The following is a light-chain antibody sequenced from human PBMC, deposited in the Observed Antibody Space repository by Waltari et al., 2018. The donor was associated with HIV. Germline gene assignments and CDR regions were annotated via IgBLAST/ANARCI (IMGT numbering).Light chain of an antibody. CDR3: SSYAGRDTPNWV. J-gene: IGLJ3*02. CDR1: SSAVGPYTY. CDR2: DVN. Sequence: QSALTQPRSVSESPGQSVTISCPGPSSAVGPYTYVSWYRQYPGTAPTLIIFDVNQRPSGIPARFAGSKSGNTASLTISGLQGEDEADYYCSSYAGRDTPNWVFGGGTKLTVL. V-gene: IGLV2-11*01.